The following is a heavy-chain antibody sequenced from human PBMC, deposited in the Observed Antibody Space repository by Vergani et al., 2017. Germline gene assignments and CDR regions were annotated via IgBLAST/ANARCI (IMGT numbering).Heavy chain of an antibody. V-gene: IGHV1-46*02. CDR3: ARSIGYCAGATCRAYYFDH. D-gene: IGHD2-21*01. CDR2: LNPTTGHT. J-gene: IGHJ5*02. Sequence: VQLVQSGAEVRKPGASVTVSCTASGYIFKNYYIHWLRQAPGQASEWMGILNPTTGHTTSAQKFMGRVDMTRYPSTDTSTRTAQMTLSSLRSEDTAVYYCARSIGYCAGATCRAYYFDHWGQGTRVTVSS. CDR1: GYIFKNYY.